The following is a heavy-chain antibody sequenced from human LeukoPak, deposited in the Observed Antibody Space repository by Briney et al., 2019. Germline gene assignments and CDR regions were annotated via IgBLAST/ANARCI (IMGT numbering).Heavy chain of an antibody. CDR3: ARGSIAVAQALDY. CDR1: GFTFSDYY. V-gene: IGHV3-11*04. D-gene: IGHD6-19*01. Sequence: PGGSLRLSCAASGFTFSDYYMSWIRQAPGKGLEWVSYISSSGSTIYYADPVKGRFTISRDNAKNSLYLQMNSLRAEDTAVYYCARGSIAVAQALDYWGQGTLVTVSS. CDR2: ISSSGSTI. J-gene: IGHJ4*02.